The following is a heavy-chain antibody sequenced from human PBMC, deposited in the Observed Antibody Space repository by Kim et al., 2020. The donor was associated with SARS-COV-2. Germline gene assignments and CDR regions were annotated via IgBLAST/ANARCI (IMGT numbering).Heavy chain of an antibody. Sequence: GGSLRLSCAASGFTFGGHDMHWVRQVTGKGLEWVAAIGTAGVTFYAASVKGRFIISRENGENSLFLQMDSLRVGDTAIYYCARAIHLWLGVEVWGQRTTVTV. V-gene: IGHV3-13*04. CDR3: ARAIHLWLGVEV. CDR1: GFTFGGHD. D-gene: IGHD5-18*01. CDR2: IGTAGVT. J-gene: IGHJ6*02.